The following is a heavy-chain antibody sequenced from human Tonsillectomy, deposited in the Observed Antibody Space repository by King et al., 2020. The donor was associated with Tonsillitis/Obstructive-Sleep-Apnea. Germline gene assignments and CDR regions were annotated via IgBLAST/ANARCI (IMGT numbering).Heavy chain of an antibody. V-gene: IGHV3-23*04. CDR2: ISGSGGHT. J-gene: IGHJ5*02. CDR1: GFTFSTYG. CDR3: SKDYSVGVDRLPYNWFDP. Sequence: VQLVESGGGLVQPGGSLRLSCAASGFTFSTYGISWVRQAPGKGLEWVSAISGSGGHTYYADSVKGRFTISRDNFKNTQYLQMDSLRADDTAIYYCSKDYSVGVDRLPYNWFDPWGQGSLVTVSS. D-gene: IGHD3-9*01.